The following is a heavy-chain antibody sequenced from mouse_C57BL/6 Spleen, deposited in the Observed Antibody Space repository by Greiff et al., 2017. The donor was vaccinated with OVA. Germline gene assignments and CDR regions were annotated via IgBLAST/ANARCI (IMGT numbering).Heavy chain of an antibody. J-gene: IGHJ1*03. D-gene: IGHD1-1*01. Sequence: EVKLVESEGGLVQPGSSMKLSCTASGFTFSDYYMAWVRQVPEKGLEWVANINYDGSSTYYLDSLKSRFIISRDNANNILYLQMSSLKAEDTATYYCASAYGSSLYWYFDVWGTGTTVTVSS. CDR1: GFTFSDYY. V-gene: IGHV5-16*01. CDR2: INYDGSST. CDR3: ASAYGSSLYWYFDV.